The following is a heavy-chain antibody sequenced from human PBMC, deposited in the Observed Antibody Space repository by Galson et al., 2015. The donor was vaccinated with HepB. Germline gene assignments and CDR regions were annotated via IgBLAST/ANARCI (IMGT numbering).Heavy chain of an antibody. CDR1: GYTFTNYG. D-gene: IGHD3-22*01. J-gene: IGHJ4*02. V-gene: IGHV1-18*04. CDR2: IGAYNGNT. CDR3: ARDGPVYYDDLDY. Sequence: SVKVSCKASGYTFTNYGISWVRQAPGQGLEWMGWIGAYNGNTDYAQKLQGRVTMTTDTSTSTSYMELRSLRSGDTAVFYCARDGPVYYDDLDYWGQGTLVTVSS.